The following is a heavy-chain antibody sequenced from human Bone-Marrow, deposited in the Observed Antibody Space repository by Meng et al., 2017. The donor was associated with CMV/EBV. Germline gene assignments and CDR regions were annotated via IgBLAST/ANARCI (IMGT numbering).Heavy chain of an antibody. J-gene: IGHJ6*02. CDR1: TYTLAGYA. D-gene: IGHD2-15*01. Sequence: GGSLRLSCADSTYTLAGYALSWVRQVPGKGLEWLSSINTGGEKRYYADSVKGRFTISRDHSKSTLYLQMNSLRAEDTAVYYCAKDRGRSLSKLLRNYYGMDVWGQGTTVTVSS. CDR2: INTGGEKR. V-gene: IGHV3-23*01. CDR3: AKDRGRSLSKLLRNYYGMDV.